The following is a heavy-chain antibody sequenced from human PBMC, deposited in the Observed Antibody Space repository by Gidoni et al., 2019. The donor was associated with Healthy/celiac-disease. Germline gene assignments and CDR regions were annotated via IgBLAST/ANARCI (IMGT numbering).Heavy chain of an antibody. Sequence: EVQLLESGGGLVQPGGSLRLSCAASGFTFSSYAMSWVRQAPGKGLEWVSAISGSGGSTYYADSVKGRFTISRDNSKNTLYLQMNSLRAEDTAVYYCAKGGYCSGGSCFLYFDYWGQGTLVTVSP. D-gene: IGHD2-15*01. CDR1: GFTFSSYA. CDR2: ISGSGGST. V-gene: IGHV3-23*01. J-gene: IGHJ4*02. CDR3: AKGGYCSGGSCFLYFDY.